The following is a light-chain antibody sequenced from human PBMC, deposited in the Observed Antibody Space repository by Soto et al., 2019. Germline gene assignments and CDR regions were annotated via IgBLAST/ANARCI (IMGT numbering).Light chain of an antibody. CDR2: GAS. Sequence: EIVTTQSPATLSVSPGERATLSCRASQSVAFNLAWYQQKPGQAPRLLIYGASTRATDIPARFSGSGSGTEFTLTISSLQSEDFAVYYCQQDNTWPPGTFGQGTRVEIK. CDR3: QQDNTWPPGT. V-gene: IGKV3-15*01. CDR1: QSVAFN. J-gene: IGKJ1*01.